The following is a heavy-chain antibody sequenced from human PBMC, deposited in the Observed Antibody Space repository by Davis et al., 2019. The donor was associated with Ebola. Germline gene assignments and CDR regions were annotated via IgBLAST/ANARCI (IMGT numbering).Heavy chain of an antibody. CDR1: GFTFSSYA. CDR2: ISGSGGST. D-gene: IGHD4-23*01. J-gene: IGHJ4*02. V-gene: IGHV3-23*01. CDR3: AKSGGHHNYYFDN. Sequence: PGGSLRLSCAASGFTFSSYAMSWVRQAPGKGLEWVSGISGSGGSTYYADSVKGRFTISRDNSKNPLYLQMNSLRAEDTAVYYCAKSGGHHNYYFDNWGQGTLVTVSS.